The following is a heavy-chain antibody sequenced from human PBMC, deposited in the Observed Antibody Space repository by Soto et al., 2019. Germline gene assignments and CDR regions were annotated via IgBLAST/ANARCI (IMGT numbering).Heavy chain of an antibody. CDR3: ARARYNWNDASSTELDY. D-gene: IGHD1-20*01. CDR1: GYTFTSYY. J-gene: IGHJ4*02. CDR2: INPSGGST. V-gene: IGHV1-46*01. Sequence: QVQLVQSGAEVKKPGASVKVSCKASGYTFTSYYMHWVRQAPGQGLEWMGIINPSGGSTSYAQKFQGRVTMTRDTSTSTVYMELSSLRSEDTAVYYCARARYNWNDASSTELDYWGQGTLVTVSS.